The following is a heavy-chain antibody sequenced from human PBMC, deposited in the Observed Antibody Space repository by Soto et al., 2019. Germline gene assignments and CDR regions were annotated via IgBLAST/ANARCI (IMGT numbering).Heavy chain of an antibody. CDR2: IYHSGST. J-gene: IGHJ6*02. Sequence: SETLSLTCAVSGYSISSGYYWGWIRQPPGKGLGWIGSIYHSGSTYYNPSLKSRVTISVDTAKNQFSLKLSSVTAADTAVYYCARGPCGGDCYSWYYYYGMDVGGQGTTVTVSS. CDR1: GYSISSGYY. CDR3: ARGPCGGDCYSWYYYYGMDV. D-gene: IGHD2-21*02. V-gene: IGHV4-38-2*01.